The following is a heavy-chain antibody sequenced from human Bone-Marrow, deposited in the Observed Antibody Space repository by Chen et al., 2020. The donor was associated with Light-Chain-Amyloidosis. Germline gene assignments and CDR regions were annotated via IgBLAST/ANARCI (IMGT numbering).Heavy chain of an antibody. V-gene: IGHV4-39*01. D-gene: IGHD2-8*01. CDR1: GGSITSSGYY. J-gene: IGHJ5*02. Sequence: QLQLQEAGPGLVKPSETLSLTCTISGGSITSSGYYWGWFRQPLGKGLEWVATVYYGGSTYYNPALKNRVLISVDTSRNQFSLKLASVTASDTAVYFCARNCTSEIRGGWFDPWGPGTLVTVSS. CDR3: ARNCTSEIRGGWFDP. CDR2: VYYGGST.